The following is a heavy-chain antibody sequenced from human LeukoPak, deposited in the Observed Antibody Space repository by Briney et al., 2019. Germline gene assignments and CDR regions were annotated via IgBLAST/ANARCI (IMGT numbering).Heavy chain of an antibody. D-gene: IGHD5-12*01. V-gene: IGHV4-38-2*02. Sequence: PSETLSLTCTVSGYSISSGYYWGWIRQPPGKGLEWIGSIYHSGSTYYNPSLKSRVTISVDTSKNQFSLKLSSVTAADTAVYYCARAVQWLRLTGGYYFDYWGQGTLVTVSS. CDR2: IYHSGST. CDR3: ARAVQWLRLTGGYYFDY. CDR1: GYSISSGYY. J-gene: IGHJ4*02.